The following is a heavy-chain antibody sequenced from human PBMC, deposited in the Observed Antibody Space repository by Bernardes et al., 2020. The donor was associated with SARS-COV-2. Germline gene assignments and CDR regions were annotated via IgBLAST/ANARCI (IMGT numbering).Heavy chain of an antibody. CDR3: ARNRSGHYYYYGMDV. V-gene: IGHV1-18*01. CDR2: ISAYNGNT. J-gene: IGHJ6*02. D-gene: IGHD3-3*01. CDR1: GYTFTSYG. Sequence: ASVKVSCKASGYTFTSYGISWVRQAPGQGLEWMGWISAYNGNTNYAQKLQGRVTMTTDTSTSTAYMELRSLRSDDTAVYYCARNRSGHYYYYGMDVWGQGTKVTVAS.